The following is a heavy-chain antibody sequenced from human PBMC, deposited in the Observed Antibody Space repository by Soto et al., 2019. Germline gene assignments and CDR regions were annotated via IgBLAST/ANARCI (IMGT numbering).Heavy chain of an antibody. D-gene: IGHD1-26*01. V-gene: IGHV3-33*01. CDR2: IWYDGSNK. CDR1: GFTFSSCG. J-gene: IGHJ6*02. CDR3: ARDLGSYYGGGYYYGMDF. Sequence: QVQLVESGGGVVQPGRSLRLSCAASGFTFSSCGMHWVRQAPGKGLEWVAVIWYDGSNKYYADSVKGRFTISRDNSKNTLYLQMNSLRAEDTAVYYCARDLGSYYGGGYYYGMDFWGQGTTVTVSS.